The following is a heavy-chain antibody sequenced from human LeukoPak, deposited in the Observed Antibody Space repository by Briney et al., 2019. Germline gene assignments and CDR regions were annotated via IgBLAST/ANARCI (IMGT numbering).Heavy chain of an antibody. CDR1: GGSISSSSYH. J-gene: IGHJ4*02. CDR3: AREYSRSVVAGSRPDL. V-gene: IGHV4-39*02. Sequence: ASGTLSLTCSVSGGSISSSSYHWGWIRQSPGKGLEWIGSMYYRGTTYENSSLKSRLTLSIDTSNNQFSLKLTSVTAADTAVYFCAREYSRSVVAGSRPDLWGQGLLVTVSS. CDR2: MYYRGTT. D-gene: IGHD2-21*01.